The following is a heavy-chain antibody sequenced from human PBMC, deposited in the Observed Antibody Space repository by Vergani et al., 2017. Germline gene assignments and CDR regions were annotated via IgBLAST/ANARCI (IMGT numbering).Heavy chain of an antibody. V-gene: IGHV3-30*18. D-gene: IGHD6-19*01. CDR3: AKDTGYSSGWYADY. CDR2: ISYDGSNK. Sequence: QVQLVESGGGVVQPGRSLRLSCAASGFTFSSYGMHWVRQAPGKGLEWVAVISYDGSNKYYADSVKRRFTISRDNSKNTLYLQMNSLRAEDTAVYYCAKDTGYSSGWYADYWGQGTLVTVSS. J-gene: IGHJ4*02. CDR1: GFTFSSYG.